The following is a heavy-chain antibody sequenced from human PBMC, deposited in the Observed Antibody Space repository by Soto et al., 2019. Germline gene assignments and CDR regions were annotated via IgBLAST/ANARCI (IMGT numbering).Heavy chain of an antibody. Sequence: SETLSLTCTVSGGSLGSYYWSWLRRPPGKGLEWIGYIFYSGSTNYNPSLKSRVTISVDTSKSQLSLRLSSVTAADTAVYYCARGFCSGTSCYSRTFDYWGQGALVTVSS. V-gene: IGHV4-59*01. D-gene: IGHD2-15*01. CDR2: IFYSGST. CDR1: GGSLGSYY. J-gene: IGHJ4*02. CDR3: ARGFCSGTSCYSRTFDY.